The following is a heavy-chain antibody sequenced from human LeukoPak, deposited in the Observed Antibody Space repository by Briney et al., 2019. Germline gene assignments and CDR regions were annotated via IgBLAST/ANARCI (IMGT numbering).Heavy chain of an antibody. J-gene: IGHJ6*02. CDR3: AKGYSYALDV. CDR2: IRNDGSKK. CDR1: GFAFSSSA. D-gene: IGHD5-12*01. V-gene: IGHV3-30*02. Sequence: PGGSLRLSCAASGFAFSSSAMHWVRQAPGKGLEWVAFIRNDGSKKSYAGSVKGRFTISRDNSKNMLYVQMNSLRAEDTAVYYCAKGYSYALDVWGQGTTVTVSS.